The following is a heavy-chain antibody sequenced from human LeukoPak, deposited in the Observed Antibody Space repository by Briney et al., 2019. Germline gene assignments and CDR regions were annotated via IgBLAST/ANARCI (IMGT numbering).Heavy chain of an antibody. D-gene: IGHD3/OR15-3a*01. J-gene: IGHJ6*03. Sequence: GGSLRLSCAASRFTFSSYGMHWVRQAPGKGLQWVAFIRNDGRNKYYADSVKGRFTISRDNSKNTVYLQMNSLRVEDTAVYYCAKDGLLLNIYDHYYYYMDVWGKGTTVTVSS. CDR2: IRNDGRNK. CDR1: RFTFSSYG. CDR3: AKDGLLLNIYDHYYYYMDV. V-gene: IGHV3-30*02.